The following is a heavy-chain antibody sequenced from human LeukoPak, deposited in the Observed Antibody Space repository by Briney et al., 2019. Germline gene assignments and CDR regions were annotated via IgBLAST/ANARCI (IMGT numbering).Heavy chain of an antibody. D-gene: IGHD3-22*01. Sequence: SETLSLTCTGSGGSISSYYWSWIRQPAGKGLEWIGRIYTSGSTNYNPSLKSRVTMSVDTSKNQFSLKLSSVTAADTAVYYCARDTYYYDSSGCYYIYYFDYWGQGTLVTVSS. CDR2: IYTSGST. CDR3: ARDTYYYDSSGCYYIYYFDY. J-gene: IGHJ4*02. CDR1: GGSISSYY. V-gene: IGHV4-4*07.